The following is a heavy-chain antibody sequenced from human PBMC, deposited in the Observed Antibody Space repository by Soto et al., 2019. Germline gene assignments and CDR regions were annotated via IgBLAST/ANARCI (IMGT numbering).Heavy chain of an antibody. D-gene: IGHD3-22*01. CDR3: AGDPDSHYNDSHASSYP. CDR2: IIPIIGRS. CDR1: GGTFSTYT. Sequence: QVQLVQSGAEVKKPGSSVKVSCKASGGTFSTYTITWVRQAPGQGLEWVGRIIPIIGRSNYAQKFQGRVTITADNFTGTAYMEPTRMRSDDTAVYYCAGDPDSHYNDSHASSYPWGQGTLVTVSS. J-gene: IGHJ5*02. V-gene: IGHV1-69*08.